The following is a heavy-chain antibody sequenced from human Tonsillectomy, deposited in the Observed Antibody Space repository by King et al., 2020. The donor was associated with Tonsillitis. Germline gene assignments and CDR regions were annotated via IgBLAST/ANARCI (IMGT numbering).Heavy chain of an antibody. J-gene: IGHJ6*02. CDR3: ARAFAPDIRHWLVPGGEDYYGMDV. V-gene: IGHV3-33*01. D-gene: IGHD6-19*01. CDR1: GFTFSSYG. CDR2: IWYDGSNK. Sequence: VQLVESGGGVVQPGRSLRLSCAASGFTFSSYGMHWVRQAPGKGLEWVAVIWYDGSNKYYADSVKGRFTISRDNSKNTLYLQMNSLRAEDTAVYYCARAFAPDIRHWLVPGGEDYYGMDVWGQGTTVTVSS.